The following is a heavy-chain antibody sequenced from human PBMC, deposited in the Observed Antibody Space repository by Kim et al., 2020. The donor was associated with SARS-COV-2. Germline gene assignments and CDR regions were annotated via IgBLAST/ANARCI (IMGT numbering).Heavy chain of an antibody. D-gene: IGHD6-13*01. Sequence: ATSVEGRFTISRDNSKTTLFLQMNSLRAEDTAVYYCAKGAAYYYHYGMDVWGQGTTVTVSS. J-gene: IGHJ6*02. CDR3: AKGAAYYYHYGMDV. V-gene: IGHV3-23*01.